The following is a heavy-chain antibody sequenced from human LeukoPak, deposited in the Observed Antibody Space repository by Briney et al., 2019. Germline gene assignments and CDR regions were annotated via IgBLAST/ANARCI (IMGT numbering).Heavy chain of an antibody. Sequence: SETLSLTCSVSGGSVTSGGFYWGWLRQPPGKGPEWIATIYYTGSTYYNPSLQRRVTIYINTSKNQFFLRLTSVTATDTAVYHCARHSGSGSLSRPFDPWGQGTLVTVSS. CDR2: IYYTGST. CDR3: ARHSGSGSLSRPFDP. CDR1: GGSVTSGGFY. V-gene: IGHV4-39*01. J-gene: IGHJ5*02. D-gene: IGHD3-10*01.